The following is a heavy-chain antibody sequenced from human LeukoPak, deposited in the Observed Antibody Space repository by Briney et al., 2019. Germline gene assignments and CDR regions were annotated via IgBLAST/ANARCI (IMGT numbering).Heavy chain of an antibody. CDR2: IYWDDDK. CDR1: GFSLSTSGVG. Sequence: SGPTLVNPTQPLTLTCTFSGFSLSTSGVGVGWIRQPPGKALEWLAIIYWDDDKRYIPSLKSRLTITKDTSKNQVVLTMTNMDPVDTATYYCAHSIPMVRGVRVFDYWGQGTLVTVSS. J-gene: IGHJ4*02. V-gene: IGHV2-5*02. D-gene: IGHD3-10*01. CDR3: AHSIPMVRGVRVFDY.